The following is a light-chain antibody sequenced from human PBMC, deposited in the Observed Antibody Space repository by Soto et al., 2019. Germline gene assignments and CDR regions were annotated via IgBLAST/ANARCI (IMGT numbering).Light chain of an antibody. Sequence: QSALTQPRSVSGSPGQSVTISCTGTSSDVGGYNYVSWYQQHPGKAPKLMIYDVSKRPSGVPDRFSGSKSGNTASLTISGLQAEDEAYYYFCSSAGSYSYVFGSGTKLTVL. J-gene: IGLJ1*01. CDR3: CSSAGSYSYV. CDR1: SSDVGGYNY. V-gene: IGLV2-11*01. CDR2: DVS.